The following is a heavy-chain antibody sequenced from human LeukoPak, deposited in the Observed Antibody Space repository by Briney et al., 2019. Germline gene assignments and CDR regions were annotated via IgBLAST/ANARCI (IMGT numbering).Heavy chain of an antibody. Sequence: SETLSLTCTVSGDSISSSSYYWGWIRQPPGKGLEWIGSIYYSGSTYYNPTLKSRVTISVDTSKNQFSLKLSSVTAADTAVYYCALLWGYSSGYKPFDPWSQGTLVTVSS. CDR3: ALLWGYSSGYKPFDP. V-gene: IGHV4-39*01. CDR2: IYYSGST. D-gene: IGHD3-22*01. CDR1: GDSISSSSYY. J-gene: IGHJ5*02.